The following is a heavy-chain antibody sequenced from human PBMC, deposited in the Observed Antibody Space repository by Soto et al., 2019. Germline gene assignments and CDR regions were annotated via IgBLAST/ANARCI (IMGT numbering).Heavy chain of an antibody. Sequence: SETLSLTCTVSGGSISSYYWSWIRQPPGKGLEWIGYIYYSGSTNYNPSIKSRVTISVDTSKNKFSRKLSSVTAADTAMHYCARTLGRRGYCSGGSCYYYYYGMDVWGQGTTVTVSS. V-gene: IGHV4-59*01. CDR1: GGSISSYY. J-gene: IGHJ6*02. D-gene: IGHD2-15*01. CDR2: IYYSGST. CDR3: ARTLGRRGYCSGGSCYYYYYGMDV.